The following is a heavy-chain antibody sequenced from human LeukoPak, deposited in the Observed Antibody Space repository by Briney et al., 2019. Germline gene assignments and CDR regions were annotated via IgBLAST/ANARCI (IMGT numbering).Heavy chain of an antibody. V-gene: IGHV1-58*01. CDR3: AADWAQGGYGKYYYYGMDV. J-gene: IGHJ6*02. D-gene: IGHD5-12*01. Sequence: GTSVKVSCKASGFTFTSSAVQWVRQPRGQRLGWIGWIFVGSGNTNYAQKFQERVTITRDMSTNTAYLELSSLGSEDTAVYYCAADWAQGGYGKYYYYGMDVWGQGTTVTVSS. CDR1: GFTFTSSA. CDR2: IFVGSGNT.